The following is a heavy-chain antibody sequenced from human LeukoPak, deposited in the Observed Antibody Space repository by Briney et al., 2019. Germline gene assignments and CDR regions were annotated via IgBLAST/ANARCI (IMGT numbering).Heavy chain of an antibody. Sequence: PGGSLRLSCAASGFTFSSYWTSWVRQAPGKGLEWVANIKQDGSEKYYVDSVKGRFTISRDNAKNSLYLQMNSLRAEDTAVYYCASSVYNWNDFSYYFDYWGQGTLVTVSS. CDR2: IKQDGSEK. CDR3: ASSVYNWNDFSYYFDY. J-gene: IGHJ4*02. D-gene: IGHD1-1*01. CDR1: GFTFSSYW. V-gene: IGHV3-7*01.